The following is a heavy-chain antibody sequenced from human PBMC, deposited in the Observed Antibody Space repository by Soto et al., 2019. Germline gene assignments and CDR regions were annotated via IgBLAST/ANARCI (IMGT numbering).Heavy chain of an antibody. D-gene: IGHD3-22*01. Sequence: LRLSCAASGFTFSSYAMSWVRQAPGKGLEWVSAISGSGGSTYYADSVKGRFTISRDNSKNILYLQMNSLRAEDAATYYCAKKSSGFVTALDVWGQGTTVTVSS. CDR3: AKKSSGFVTALDV. J-gene: IGHJ6*02. CDR2: ISGSGGST. V-gene: IGHV3-23*01. CDR1: GFTFSSYA.